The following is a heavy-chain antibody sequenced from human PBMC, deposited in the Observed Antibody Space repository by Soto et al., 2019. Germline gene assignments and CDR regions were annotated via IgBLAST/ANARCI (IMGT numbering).Heavy chain of an antibody. V-gene: IGHV1-18*01. J-gene: IGHJ4*02. CDR2: ISAYNGNT. Sequence: QVQLVQSGAEVKKPGASVKVSCKASGYTFTSYGICWVRQAPGQGLEWMGWISAYNGNTNYAQKLQGRVTMTTDTSMSTAYMELRSLRSDDTAVYYCARAVVRFLEWFHNDYWGQGTLVTVSS. CDR1: GYTFTSYG. D-gene: IGHD3-3*01. CDR3: ARAVVRFLEWFHNDY.